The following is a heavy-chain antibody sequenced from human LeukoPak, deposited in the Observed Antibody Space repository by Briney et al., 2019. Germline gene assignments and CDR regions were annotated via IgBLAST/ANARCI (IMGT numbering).Heavy chain of an antibody. J-gene: IGHJ6*03. V-gene: IGHV3-21*01. Sequence: GGSLRLSCAASGFTFSSYSMNWVPQAPGKGLEWVSSISSSSSYIYYADSVKGRFTISRDNAKNSLYLQMNSLRAEDTAVYYCAREGRGGIANYYYYMDVWGKGTTVTVSS. CDR2: ISSSSSYI. CDR3: AREGRGGIANYYYYMDV. D-gene: IGHD1-26*01. CDR1: GFTFSSYS.